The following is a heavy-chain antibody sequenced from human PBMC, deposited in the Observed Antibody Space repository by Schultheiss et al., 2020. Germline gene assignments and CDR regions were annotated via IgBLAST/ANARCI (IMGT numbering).Heavy chain of an antibody. J-gene: IGHJ3*02. CDR2: ITPFNGNT. Sequence: SVKVSCKASGYTFTYRYLHWVRQAPGQALEWMGWITPFNGNTNYAQKFQDRVTITRDRSMSTAYMELSSLRSEDTAMYYCARFSSDLSAFDIWGQGTMVTVSS. V-gene: IGHV1-45*02. CDR1: GYTFTYRY. CDR3: ARFSSDLSAFDI. D-gene: IGHD3-3*01.